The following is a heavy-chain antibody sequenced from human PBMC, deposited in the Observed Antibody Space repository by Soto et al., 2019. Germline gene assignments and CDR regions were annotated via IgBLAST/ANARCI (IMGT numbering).Heavy chain of an antibody. Sequence: SETLSLTCTVSGGSISSYYWSWIRQPPGKGLEWIGYIYYSGSTNYNPSLKSRVTISVDTSKNQFSLKLSTVTAADTAVYYCARAGLAITGTTVNYYYYYMDVWGKGTTVTVSS. CDR3: ARAGLAITGTTVNYYYYYMDV. CDR2: IYYSGST. D-gene: IGHD1-7*01. V-gene: IGHV4-59*08. J-gene: IGHJ6*03. CDR1: GGSISSYY.